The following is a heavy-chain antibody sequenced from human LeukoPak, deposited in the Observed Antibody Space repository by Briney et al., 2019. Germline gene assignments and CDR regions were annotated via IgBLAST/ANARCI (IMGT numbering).Heavy chain of an antibody. V-gene: IGHV4-30-2*05. CDR2: IYHSGST. J-gene: IGHJ4*02. Sequence: SETLSLTCAVSGGSISSGGYSWSWIRQPPGKGLEWIGYIYHSGSTYYNPSLKSRVTISVDTSKNQFSLKLSSVTAADTAVYYCARAVVTMIPGYFDYWGQGTLVTVSS. CDR1: GGSISSGGYS. D-gene: IGHD3-22*01. CDR3: ARAVVTMIPGYFDY.